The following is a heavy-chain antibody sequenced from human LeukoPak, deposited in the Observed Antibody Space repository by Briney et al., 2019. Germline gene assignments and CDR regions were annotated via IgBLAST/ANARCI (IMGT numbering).Heavy chain of an antibody. D-gene: IGHD5-12*01. CDR2: ISYDGSNK. CDR3: AKDRSGYGAPSPFDY. J-gene: IGHJ4*02. Sequence: PGRSLRLSCAASGFTFSSYGMHWVRQAPGKGLEWVAVISYDGSNKYYADSVKGRFTISRDNSKNTLYLQMNSLRAEDTAVYYCAKDRSGYGAPSPFDYCGQGTLVTVSS. CDR1: GFTFSSYG. V-gene: IGHV3-30*18.